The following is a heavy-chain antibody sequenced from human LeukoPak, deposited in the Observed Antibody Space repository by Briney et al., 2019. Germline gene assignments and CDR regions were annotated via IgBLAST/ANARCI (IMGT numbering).Heavy chain of an antibody. J-gene: IGHJ4*02. Sequence: PGGSLRLSCAASGFTFSSYWMHWVRQAPGKGLVWVSRIDGDGSSTSYADSVKGRFTISRDSAKNTLYLHMNILRAEDTAVYYCARTIVGAAFDYWGQGTLVTVSS. CDR2: IDGDGSST. CDR3: ARTIVGAAFDY. D-gene: IGHD1-26*01. CDR1: GFTFSSYW. V-gene: IGHV3-74*01.